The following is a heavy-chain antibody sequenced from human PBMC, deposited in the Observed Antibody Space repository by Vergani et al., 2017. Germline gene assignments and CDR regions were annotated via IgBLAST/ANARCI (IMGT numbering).Heavy chain of an antibody. CDR3: AKVNHYCSSTSCYFDY. CDR2: ISWNSGSI. CDR1: GFTFDDYA. J-gene: IGHJ4*02. D-gene: IGHD2-2*01. V-gene: IGHV3-9*01. Sequence: EVQLVESGGGLVQPGRSLRLSCAASGFTFDDYALHWVRQAPWKGLEWVSGISWNSGSIGYADSVKGRFTISRDNAKNSLYLQMNSLRAEDTALYYCAKVNHYCSSTSCYFDYWGQGTLVTVSS.